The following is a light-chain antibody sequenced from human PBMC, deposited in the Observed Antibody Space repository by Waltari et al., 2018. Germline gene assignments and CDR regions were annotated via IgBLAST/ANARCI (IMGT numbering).Light chain of an antibody. CDR2: DVS. V-gene: IGLV2-14*03. CDR3: SSYTSSSTFV. J-gene: IGLJ1*01. CDR1: SSAVRGYHY. Sequence: QSALTQPASVSGSPGQSISISCPGTSSAVRGYHYVPWYQPHPGKAPKLMIYDVSQRPLGISNRFSGSKSGNTASLTISGLQAEDEADYYCSSYTSSSTFVFGIGTKVTVL.